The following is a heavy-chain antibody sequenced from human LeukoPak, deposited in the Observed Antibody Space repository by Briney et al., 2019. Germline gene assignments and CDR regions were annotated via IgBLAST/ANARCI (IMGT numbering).Heavy chain of an antibody. CDR3: ARGGSGTDPFDF. CDR1: GSTFTSYG. J-gene: IGHJ4*02. D-gene: IGHD6-19*01. CDR2: ISAYSGNT. Sequence: ASVKVSCKASGSTFTSYGFSWVRQAPGQGLEWMGWISAYSGNTNCAQKFQGRVTMTRDTSTSTAYMELRSLRSDDTAVYYCARGGSGTDPFDFWGRGTLVTVSS. V-gene: IGHV1-18*01.